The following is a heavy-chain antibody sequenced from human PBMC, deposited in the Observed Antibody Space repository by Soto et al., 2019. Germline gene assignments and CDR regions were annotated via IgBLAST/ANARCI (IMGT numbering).Heavy chain of an antibody. CDR3: AISQASSGYWINGFDR. V-gene: IGHV1-69*01. CDR2: IIHTFATA. Sequence: QVQLVPSGAAVKKPGSSVKVSCKASGGTFSTYTITWVRQAPGQGLEWMGGIIHTFATANYPQKFQGRVTITEDESTSTAYLEMSSLRSVDKAVYYCAISQASSGYWINGFDRWGQGTLVTVSS. CDR1: GGTFSTYT. J-gene: IGHJ5*02. D-gene: IGHD3-22*01.